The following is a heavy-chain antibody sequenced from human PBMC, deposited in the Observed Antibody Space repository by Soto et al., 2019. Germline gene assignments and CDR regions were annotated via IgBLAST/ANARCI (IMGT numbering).Heavy chain of an antibody. CDR2: INDDGSST. CDR3: AREVIAATGTIRWFDP. V-gene: IGHV3-74*03. D-gene: IGHD6-25*01. CDR1: GFTFSRHW. J-gene: IGHJ5*02. Sequence: LRLSCAASGFTFSRHWMHWVRQTPGKGPVWVSRINDDGSSTKYADSVKGRFTIARDSAKNTVFLQMSSLRAEDTAVYYCAREVIAATGTIRWFDPWGQGTLVTVSS.